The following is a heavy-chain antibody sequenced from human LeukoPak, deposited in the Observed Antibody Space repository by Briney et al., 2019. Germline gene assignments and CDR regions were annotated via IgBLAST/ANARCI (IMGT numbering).Heavy chain of an antibody. D-gene: IGHD1-26*01. CDR3: ARFLGGATSFDY. CDR1: GGSFSGYY. Sequence: SETLSLTCAVYGGSFSGYYWSWIRQPPGKGLEWIGEINHSGSTNYNPSLKSRVTISVDTSKNQFSLKLSSVTAADTAVYYCARFLGGATSFDYWGQGALVTVSS. J-gene: IGHJ4*02. CDR2: INHSGST. V-gene: IGHV4-34*01.